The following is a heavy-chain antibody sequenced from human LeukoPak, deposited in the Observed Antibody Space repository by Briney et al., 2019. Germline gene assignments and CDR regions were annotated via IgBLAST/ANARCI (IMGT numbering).Heavy chain of an antibody. CDR3: AITGYSSRRNWFDP. J-gene: IGHJ5*02. CDR1: GXSISSSSDY. V-gene: IGHV4-39*01. CDR2: IYYSGST. D-gene: IGHD6-13*01. Sequence: SETLSLTCTVSGXSISSSSDYWGWIRQPPGKGLEWIWSIYYSGSTYYNQSLKSRVTISVDTSKNQFSLKLSSVTAADTAVYYCAITGYSSRRNWFDPWGQGTLVTVSS.